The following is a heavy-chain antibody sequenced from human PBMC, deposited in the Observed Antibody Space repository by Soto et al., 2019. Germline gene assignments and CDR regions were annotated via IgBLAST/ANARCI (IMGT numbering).Heavy chain of an antibody. CDR1: GYTFIGYY. Sequence: ASVKVSCKASGYTFIGYYIHWVRQAPGQGLEWVGWINPNSGATNYAQKFQGRGTMTRDRAITTAYMELSSLTSTDTAVYYCARDLVSTIGDFDFWGQGTPVTVS. J-gene: IGHJ4*02. CDR2: INPNSGAT. CDR3: ARDLVSTIGDFDF. V-gene: IGHV1-2*02. D-gene: IGHD5-12*01.